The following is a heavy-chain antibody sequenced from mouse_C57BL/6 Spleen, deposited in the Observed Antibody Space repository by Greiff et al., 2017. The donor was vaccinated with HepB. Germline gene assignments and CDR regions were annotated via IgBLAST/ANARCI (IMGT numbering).Heavy chain of an antibody. CDR2: IYPGSGST. V-gene: IGHV1-55*01. CDR1: GYTFTSYW. J-gene: IGHJ2*01. D-gene: IGHD3-2*02. Sequence: VQGVESGAELVKPGASVKMSCKASGYTFTSYWITWVKQRPGQGLEWIGDIYPGSGSTNYNEKFKSKATLTVDTSSSTAYMQLSSLTSEDSAVYYCAGAQAYYFDYWGQGTTLTVSS. CDR3: AGAQAYYFDY.